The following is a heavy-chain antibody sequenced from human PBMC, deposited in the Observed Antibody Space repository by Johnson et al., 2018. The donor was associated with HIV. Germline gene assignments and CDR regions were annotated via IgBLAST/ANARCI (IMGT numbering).Heavy chain of an antibody. D-gene: IGHD6-13*01. V-gene: IGHV3-7*03. Sequence: VQLVESGGGVVQPGRSLRLSCAASGFTFSSYWMSWVRQAPGKGLEWVANIKQDGSEKYYVDSVKGRFTISRDNAKNSLYLQMNSLRAEDTAVYYCASDLIIRSSWYSFSATRETNSFAIWGQGTMVTVSS. J-gene: IGHJ3*02. CDR1: GFTFSSYW. CDR2: IKQDGSEK. CDR3: ASDLIIRSSWYSFSATRETNSFAI.